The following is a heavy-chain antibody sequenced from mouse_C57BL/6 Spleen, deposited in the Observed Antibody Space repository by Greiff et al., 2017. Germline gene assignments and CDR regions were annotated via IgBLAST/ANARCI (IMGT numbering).Heavy chain of an antibody. CDR1: GFNIKDDY. D-gene: IGHD1-1*01. Sequence: VHVKQSGAELVRPGASVKLSCTASGFNIKDDYMHWVKQRPEQGLEWIGWIDPENGDTEYASKFQGKATITADTSSNTAYLQLSSLTSEDTAVYYCTTGATVVARYAMDYWGQGTSVTVSS. CDR2: IDPENGDT. J-gene: IGHJ4*01. CDR3: TTGATVVARYAMDY. V-gene: IGHV14-4*01.